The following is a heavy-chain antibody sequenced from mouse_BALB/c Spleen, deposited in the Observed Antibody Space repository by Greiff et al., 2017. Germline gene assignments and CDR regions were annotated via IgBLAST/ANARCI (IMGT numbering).Heavy chain of an antibody. CDR3: ARTGGYDDFDY. J-gene: IGHJ2*01. D-gene: IGHD2-2*01. Sequence: QVQLQQPRSVLVRPGASVKLSCKASGYTFTSSWMHWAKQRPGQGLEWIGEIHPNSGNTNYNEKFKGKATLTVDTSSSTAYVDLSSLTSEDSAVYYCARTGGYDDFDYWGQGTTLTVSS. V-gene: IGHV1S130*01. CDR1: GYTFTSSW. CDR2: IHPNSGNT.